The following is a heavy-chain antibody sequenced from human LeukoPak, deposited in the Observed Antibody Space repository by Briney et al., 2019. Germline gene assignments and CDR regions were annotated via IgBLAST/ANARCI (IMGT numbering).Heavy chain of an antibody. CDR2: VYSGGSGST. J-gene: IGHJ4*02. CDR3: AHREATSWAHDY. V-gene: IGHV3-53*01. CDR1: GFTVSNSY. D-gene: IGHD2-2*01. Sequence: GGSLRLSCAASGFTVSNSYMGWVRQAPGKGLEWVSVVYSGGSGSTYYADSVKGRFTISTDNSKNTLNLQMNSLRAEDTAVYYCAHREATSWAHDYWGQGTLLTVSS.